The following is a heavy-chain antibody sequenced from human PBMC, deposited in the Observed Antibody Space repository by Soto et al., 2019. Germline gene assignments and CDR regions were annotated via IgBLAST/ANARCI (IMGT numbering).Heavy chain of an antibody. CDR3: TRSDYAMDV. CDR1: GFIFSGST. V-gene: IGHV3-73*01. J-gene: IGHJ6*02. Sequence: VGSLRLSGAASGFIFSGSTMHWVRQASGKGLEWVGRIRSKANDYATTYAASVNGRFTISRDDSKNTAYLQMNSLKTEDAAVYYCTRSDYAMDVWGQGTTVTAP. CDR2: IRSKANDYAT.